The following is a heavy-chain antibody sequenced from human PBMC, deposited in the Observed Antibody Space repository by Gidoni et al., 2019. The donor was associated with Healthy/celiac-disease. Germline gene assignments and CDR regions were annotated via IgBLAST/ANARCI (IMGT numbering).Heavy chain of an antibody. Sequence: QLQLQESGPGLVKPSETLSLTCTVSGGSISSSRYYWGWIRQPPGKGLEWIGSIYYSGSTYYNPSLKSRVTISVDTSKNQFSLKLSSVTAADTAVYYCARTGYSYGPYNWFDPWGQGTLVTVSS. V-gene: IGHV4-39*01. CDR3: ARTGYSYGPYNWFDP. CDR2: IYYSGST. CDR1: GGSISSSRYY. D-gene: IGHD5-18*01. J-gene: IGHJ5*02.